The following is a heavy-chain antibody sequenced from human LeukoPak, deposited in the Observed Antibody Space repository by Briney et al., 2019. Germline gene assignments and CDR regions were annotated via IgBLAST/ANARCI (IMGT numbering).Heavy chain of an antibody. D-gene: IGHD6-25*01. Sequence: SETLSLTCAVYGGSFSGYYWSWIRQPPGKGLEWIGEINHSGSTNYNPSLKSRVTISVDTSKNQFSLKLSSVTAADPAVYYWARVQLRKNIAAAEFEYCGQGNLVTVSS. CDR3: ARVQLRKNIAAAEFEY. V-gene: IGHV4-34*01. CDR1: GGSFSGYY. CDR2: INHSGST. J-gene: IGHJ4*02.